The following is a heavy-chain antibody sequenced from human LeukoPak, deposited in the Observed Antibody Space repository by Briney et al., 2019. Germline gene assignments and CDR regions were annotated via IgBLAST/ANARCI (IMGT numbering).Heavy chain of an antibody. J-gene: IGHJ4*02. Sequence: GGSLRLSCAASGFTFSSYAMSWVRQAPGKGLEWVANIKQDGSEKYYVDSVKGRFTISRDNAKNSLYLQMNSPRAEDTAVYYCARDQSYGFVDYWGQGTLVTVSS. CDR1: GFTFSSYA. V-gene: IGHV3-7*01. CDR3: ARDQSYGFVDY. CDR2: IKQDGSEK. D-gene: IGHD5-18*01.